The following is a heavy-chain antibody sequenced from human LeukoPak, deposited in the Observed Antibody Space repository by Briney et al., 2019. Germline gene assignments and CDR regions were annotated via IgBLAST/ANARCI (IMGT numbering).Heavy chain of an antibody. V-gene: IGHV1-8*01. J-gene: IGHJ3*02. CDR3: ASLKNYYDSSGYLVTDAFDI. D-gene: IGHD3-22*01. Sequence: GASVMVSCKASGYTFTSYDINWVRQATGQGLERMGWMNPNSGNTGYAQKFQGRVTMTRKTSISTAYMELSSLRSEDTAVYYCASLKNYYDSSGYLVTDAFDIWGQGTMVTVSS. CDR2: MNPNSGNT. CDR1: GYTFTSYD.